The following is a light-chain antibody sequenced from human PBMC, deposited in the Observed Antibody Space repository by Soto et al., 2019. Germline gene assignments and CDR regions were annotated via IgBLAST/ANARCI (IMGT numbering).Light chain of an antibody. J-gene: IGKJ1*01. Sequence: DIQMTQSPSSLSASVGDRVTITCRASQSISNYLNWYQQKPGKAPKLLMFAASSLQSGVPSRFSGCLSGTDFTLTISSLQPEDFATYYCQQSYSTPRTFGQGTKVEIK. V-gene: IGKV1-39*01. CDR2: AAS. CDR3: QQSYSTPRT. CDR1: QSISNY.